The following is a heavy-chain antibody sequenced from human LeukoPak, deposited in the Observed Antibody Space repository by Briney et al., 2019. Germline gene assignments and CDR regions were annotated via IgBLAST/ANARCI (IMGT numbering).Heavy chain of an antibody. J-gene: IGHJ6*02. CDR3: AKADSNGYPVPYYGMDV. Sequence: PGRSLRLSCAASGFTFDDYAMHWVRQAPGKGLEWVSGISWNSGSIGYADSVKGRFTISRDNAKNSLYLQMNSLRPEDTALYYCAKADSNGYPVPYYGMDVWGQGTTVTVSS. V-gene: IGHV3-9*01. CDR2: ISWNSGSI. CDR1: GFTFDDYA. D-gene: IGHD3-22*01.